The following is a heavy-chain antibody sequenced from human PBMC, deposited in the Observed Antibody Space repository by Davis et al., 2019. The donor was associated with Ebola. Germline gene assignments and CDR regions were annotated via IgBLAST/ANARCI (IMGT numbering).Heavy chain of an antibody. CDR1: RFTFSDYY. Sequence: GESLKISCAASRFTFSDYYMNWVRQAPGKGLVWVAFIRDKVHGGTREWTTSVKGGFRVSRDDSKSITHLQMNSLRTEDTALYYCARSCSSTNCYPDYWGQGTLVTVSS. J-gene: IGHJ4*02. CDR2: IRDKVHGGTR. CDR3: ARSCSSTNCYPDY. V-gene: IGHV3-71*01. D-gene: IGHD2-2*01.